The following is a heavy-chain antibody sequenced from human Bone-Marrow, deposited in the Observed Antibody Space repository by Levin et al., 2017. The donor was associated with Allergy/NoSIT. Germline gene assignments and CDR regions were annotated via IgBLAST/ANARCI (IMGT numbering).Heavy chain of an antibody. J-gene: IGHJ1*01. CDR3: ARDHWGRLVEYFQH. V-gene: IGHV3-21*01. CDR1: GFTFSSYS. CDR2: ISSSSSYI. D-gene: IGHD3-16*01. Sequence: GGSLRLSCAASGFTFSSYSMNWVRQAPGKGLEWVSSISSSSSYIYYADSVKGRFTISRDNAKNSLYLQMNSLRAEDTAVYYCARDHWGRLVEYFQHWGQGTLVTVSS.